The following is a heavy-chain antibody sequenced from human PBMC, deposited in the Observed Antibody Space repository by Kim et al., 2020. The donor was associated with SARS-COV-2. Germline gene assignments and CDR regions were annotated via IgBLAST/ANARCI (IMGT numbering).Heavy chain of an antibody. D-gene: IGHD2-21*01. CDR1: GFTFDDYT. Sequence: GGSLRLSCAASGFTFDDYTMHWVRQAPGKGLEWVSLISWDGHRTYYADSVKGRFTISRDSSKNSLYLQMSSLRADDTAFYYCVSDRGSSHIGGAYFHYWGQGTLVTVSS. CDR3: VSDRGSSHIGGAYFHY. V-gene: IGHV3-43*01. J-gene: IGHJ4*02. CDR2: ISWDGHRT.